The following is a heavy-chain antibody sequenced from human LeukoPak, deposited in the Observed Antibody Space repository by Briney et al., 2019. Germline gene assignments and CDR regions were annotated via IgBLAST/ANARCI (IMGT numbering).Heavy chain of an antibody. CDR2: INPNSGGT. D-gene: IGHD3-3*01. CDR3: ARDRRGWVFGVVIRRDYYYYMDV. CDR1: GYTFTGYY. V-gene: IGHV1-2*02. Sequence: ASVEVSCKASGYTFTGYYMHWVRQAPGQGLEWMGWINPNSGGTNYAQKFQGRVTMTRDTSISTAYMELSRLRSDDTAVYYCARDRRGWVFGVVIRRDYYYYMDVWGKGTTVTVSS. J-gene: IGHJ6*03.